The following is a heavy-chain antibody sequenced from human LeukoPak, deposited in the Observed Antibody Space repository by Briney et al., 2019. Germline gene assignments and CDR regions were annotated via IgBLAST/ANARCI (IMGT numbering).Heavy chain of an antibody. CDR2: ISYDGSNK. D-gene: IGHD1-1*01. J-gene: IGHJ4*02. CDR1: EFTFSSYA. CDR3: ARDQVLDY. V-gene: IGHV3-30-3*01. Sequence: GGSLRLSCAASEFTFSSYAMHWVRQAPGKGLEWVAVISYDGSNKYYADSVKGRFTISRDNSKNTLYLQMNSLRAEDTAVYYCARDQVLDYWGQGTRVTVSS.